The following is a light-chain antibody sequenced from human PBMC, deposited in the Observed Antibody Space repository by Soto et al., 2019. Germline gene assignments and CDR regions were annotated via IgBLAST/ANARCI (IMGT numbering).Light chain of an antibody. Sequence: QLVLTQPPSASGTPGQRVTISCSGSSSNIGTNTVNWYQHLPGSAPKLLIYSNNQRPSGVPDRFSGSKSGTSASLAISGLQPDDEADYDCVAWDGSLNVVLFGGGTKLNVL. CDR3: VAWDGSLNVVL. V-gene: IGLV1-44*01. CDR2: SNN. J-gene: IGLJ2*01. CDR1: SSNIGTNT.